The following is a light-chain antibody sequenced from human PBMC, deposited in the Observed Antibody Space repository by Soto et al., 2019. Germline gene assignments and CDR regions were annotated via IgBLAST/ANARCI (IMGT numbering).Light chain of an antibody. CDR3: SSYTTSSSWV. Sequence: LTQPASVSGSPGQSLTISCTGTSSDVGGYNYVSWFQQHPGKAPKLMIYVVSNRPSGISNRFSGSKSGNTASLTISGLQAEDEADYYCSSYTTSSSWVFGGGTKLTVL. V-gene: IGLV2-14*01. CDR2: VVS. J-gene: IGLJ3*02. CDR1: SSDVGGYNY.